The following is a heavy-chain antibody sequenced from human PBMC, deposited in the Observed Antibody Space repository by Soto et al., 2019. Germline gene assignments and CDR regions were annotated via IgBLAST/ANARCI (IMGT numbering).Heavy chain of an antibody. CDR1: GFTFSSYG. J-gene: IGHJ5*02. D-gene: IGHD3-10*01. CDR2: ISYDGSNK. V-gene: IGHV3-30*18. Sequence: PGGSLRLSCAASGFTFSSYGMHWVRQAPGKGLEWVAVISYDGSNKYYADSVKGRFTISRDNSKNTLYLQMNSLRAEDTAVYYCAKDVITMVRALNWFDPWGQGT. CDR3: AKDVITMVRALNWFDP.